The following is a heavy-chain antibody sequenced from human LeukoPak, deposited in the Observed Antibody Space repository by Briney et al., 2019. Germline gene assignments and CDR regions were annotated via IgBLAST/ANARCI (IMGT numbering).Heavy chain of an antibody. CDR1: GFTFSSYA. CDR2: ISPSGGTT. D-gene: IGHD3-10*01. V-gene: IGHV3-23*01. Sequence: GGSLRLSCAASGFTFSSYAMSWVRQAPGKGLEWVSAISPSGGTTYYADSVKGRFTISRDNSKNTLYLQMNSLRGEDTAIYYCAKDATHVWFGELLPYGMDVWGQGTTVTASS. J-gene: IGHJ6*02. CDR3: AKDATHVWFGELLPYGMDV.